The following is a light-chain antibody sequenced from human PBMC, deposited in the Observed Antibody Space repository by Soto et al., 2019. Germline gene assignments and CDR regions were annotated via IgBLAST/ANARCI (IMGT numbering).Light chain of an antibody. Sequence: EIVMTQSPATLSVSPGERATLSCRASQSVSSNLAWYQQKPCQAPKLLIYGASTRATGIPARFSGSGSGTEFTLNISSLQSEDFEVYYCQQYNNWPRTFGQGTKVDIK. CDR2: GAS. V-gene: IGKV3-15*01. CDR3: QQYNNWPRT. J-gene: IGKJ1*01. CDR1: QSVSSN.